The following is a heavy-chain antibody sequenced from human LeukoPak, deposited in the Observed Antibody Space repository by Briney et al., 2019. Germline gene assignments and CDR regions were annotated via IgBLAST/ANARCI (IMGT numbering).Heavy chain of an antibody. V-gene: IGHV3-64D*06. CDR3: VKLRGSSAVADDY. J-gene: IGHJ4*02. Sequence: PGGSLRLSCSASGFTFSSYAMHWVRQAPGKGLEYVSAISSNGGSTYYADSVKGRFTISRDNSKNTLYLQMSSLRAEDTAVYYCVKLRGSSAVADDYWGQGTLVTVSS. D-gene: IGHD6-19*01. CDR1: GFTFSSYA. CDR2: ISSNGGST.